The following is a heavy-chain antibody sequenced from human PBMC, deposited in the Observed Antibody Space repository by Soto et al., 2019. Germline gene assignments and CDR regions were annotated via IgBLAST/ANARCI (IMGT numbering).Heavy chain of an antibody. D-gene: IGHD2-2*01. V-gene: IGHV4-30-4*01. CDR1: GGSISSGDYY. CDR3: ARELVPTAGGNNWFDL. J-gene: IGHJ5*02. Sequence: QVQLQESGPGLVKPSQTLSLTCTVSGGSISSGDYYWNWIRQPPGKGLEWIGYIYYNGGTYYNPSPKSRVTMSVXTXKXESSLKLSSVTAADTAVYYCARELVPTAGGNNWFDLWGQGSLVTVSS. CDR2: IYYNGGT.